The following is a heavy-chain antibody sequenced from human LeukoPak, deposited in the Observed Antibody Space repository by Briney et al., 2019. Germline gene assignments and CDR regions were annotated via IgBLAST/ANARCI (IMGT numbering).Heavy chain of an antibody. CDR3: ARGSRIFGVVTLDP. Sequence: GGSLRLSCAASGFTFSSYSMNWVRQAPGKGLEWVSYISSSSSTIYYADSVKGRFTISRDNAKNSLYLQMNSLGDEDTAVYYCARGSRIFGVVTLDPWGQGTLVTVSS. CDR2: ISSSSSTI. D-gene: IGHD3-3*01. V-gene: IGHV3-48*02. CDR1: GFTFSSYS. J-gene: IGHJ5*02.